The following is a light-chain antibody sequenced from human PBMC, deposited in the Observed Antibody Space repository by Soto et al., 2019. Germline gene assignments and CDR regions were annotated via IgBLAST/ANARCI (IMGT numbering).Light chain of an antibody. CDR2: SNN. CDR1: SSNIGSNT. J-gene: IGLJ1*01. CDR3: AAWDDSLSYV. V-gene: IGLV1-44*01. Sequence: QSVLTRPPSASGTPGQRVTISCSGSSSNIGSNTVTWYQQLPGTAPKLLIYSNNQRPSGVPDRFSGSKSGTSASLAISGLQSEDEADYYCAAWDDSLSYVFGTGTKVTVL.